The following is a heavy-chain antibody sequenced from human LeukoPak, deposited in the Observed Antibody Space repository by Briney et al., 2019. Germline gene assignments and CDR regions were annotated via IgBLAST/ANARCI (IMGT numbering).Heavy chain of an antibody. V-gene: IGHV3-21*01. Sequence: GGSLRLSCAASGFTFSSYWMNWARQAPGKGLEWVSSISSSSSYIYYADSVKGRFTISRDNAKNSLYLQMNSLRAEDTAVYYCARGSRGYSYGLHYWGQGTLVTVSS. D-gene: IGHD5-18*01. CDR3: ARGSRGYSYGLHY. CDR2: ISSSSSYI. J-gene: IGHJ4*02. CDR1: GFTFSSYW.